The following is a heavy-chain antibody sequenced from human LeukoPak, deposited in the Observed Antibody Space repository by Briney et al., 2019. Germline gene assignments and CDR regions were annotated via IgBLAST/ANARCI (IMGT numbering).Heavy chain of an antibody. CDR3: AIQIAAAWYFDY. V-gene: IGHV1-18*01. Sequence: ASVKVSCKASGYTFASYGLSWVRQAPGQGLEWMGWISAYNGNTNYAQKLQGRVTMTTDTSTSTAYMELRSLRSDDTAVYYCAIQIAAAWYFDYWGQGTLVTVSS. CDR2: ISAYNGNT. J-gene: IGHJ4*02. D-gene: IGHD6-13*01. CDR1: GYTFASYG.